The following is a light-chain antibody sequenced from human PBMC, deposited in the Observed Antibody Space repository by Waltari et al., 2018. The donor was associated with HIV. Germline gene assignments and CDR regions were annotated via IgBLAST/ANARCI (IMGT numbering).Light chain of an antibody. CDR1: EGISTW. V-gene: IGKV1-5*03. CDR2: KAS. CDR3: QQYNDFSA. J-gene: IGKJ1*01. Sequence: DIQMTQSPSTLSASVGDRVTITCRASEGISTWLAWYQQKPGKAPKLLIYKASKLERGVPSRFSGSGSQTDFTLTSNNLQPDDFATYYCQQYNDFSAFGQGTKVEVK.